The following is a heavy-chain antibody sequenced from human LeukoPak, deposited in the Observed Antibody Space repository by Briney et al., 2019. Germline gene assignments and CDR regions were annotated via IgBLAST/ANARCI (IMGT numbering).Heavy chain of an antibody. J-gene: IGHJ4*02. CDR3: ATVSGYYDSSGYD. D-gene: IGHD3-22*01. Sequence: GASVKVSCKVSGYTLTELSTHWVRQAPGKGLEWMGGFDPEDGETIYAQKFQGRVTMTEDTSTDTAYMELSSLRSEDTAVYYCATVSGYYDSSGYDWGQGTLVTVSS. V-gene: IGHV1-24*01. CDR1: GYTLTELS. CDR2: FDPEDGET.